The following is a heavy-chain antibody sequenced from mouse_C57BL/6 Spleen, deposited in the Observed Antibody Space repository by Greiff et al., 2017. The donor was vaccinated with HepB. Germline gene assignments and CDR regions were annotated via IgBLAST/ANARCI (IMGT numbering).Heavy chain of an antibody. CDR1: GYTFTGYW. V-gene: IGHV1-9*01. CDR3: ARGVMITYGYYYAMDY. Sequence: VQLQQSGAELMKPGASVKLSCKATGYTFTGYWIEWVKQRPGHGLEWIGEILPGSGSTNYNEKFKGKATFTADTSSNTAYMQLSSLTTEDSAIYYCARGVMITYGYYYAMDYWGQGTSVTVSS. CDR2: ILPGSGST. D-gene: IGHD2-4*01. J-gene: IGHJ4*01.